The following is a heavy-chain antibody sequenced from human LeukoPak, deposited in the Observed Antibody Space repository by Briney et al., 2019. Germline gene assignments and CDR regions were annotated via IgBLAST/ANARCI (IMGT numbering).Heavy chain of an antibody. CDR1: GGSFSGYY. D-gene: IGHD3-10*01. CDR2: INHSGST. Sequence: SETLSLTCAVYGGSFSGYYWSWIRQPPGKGLEWIGEINHSGSTNYNPSLKSQVTISVDTSKNQFSLKLSSVTAADTAVYYCARSGSGSLNWFDPWGQGTLVTVSS. V-gene: IGHV4-34*01. J-gene: IGHJ5*02. CDR3: ARSGSGSLNWFDP.